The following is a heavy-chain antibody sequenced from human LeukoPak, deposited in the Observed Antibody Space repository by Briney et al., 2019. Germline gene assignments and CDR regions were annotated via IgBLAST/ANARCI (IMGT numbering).Heavy chain of an antibody. CDR1: GYTLTELS. V-gene: IGHV1-24*01. CDR2: FDPEDGET. D-gene: IGHD3-10*01. J-gene: IGHJ4*02. CDR3: ATDSPMVRSALSI. Sequence: APVKVSCKVSGYTLTELSMHWVRQAPGKGLEWMGGFDPEDGETIYAQKFQGRVTMTEDTSTDTAYMELSSLRSEDTAVYYCATDSPMVRSALSIWGQGTLVTVSS.